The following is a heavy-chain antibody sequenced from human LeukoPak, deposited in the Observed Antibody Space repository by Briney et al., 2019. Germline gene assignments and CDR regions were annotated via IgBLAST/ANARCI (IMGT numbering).Heavy chain of an antibody. D-gene: IGHD6-19*01. Sequence: SGPTLVNPTQTLTLTCTFSGFSLSTSGVGVGWIRQPPGKALEWLALIYWDDDKRYSPSLKSRLTITKDTSKNQVVLTMTNMDPVDTATYSCAQSGLRYSSGWYWEDWFDPWGQGTLVTVSS. CDR3: AQSGLRYSSGWYWEDWFDP. V-gene: IGHV2-5*02. CDR1: GFSLSTSGVG. CDR2: IYWDDDK. J-gene: IGHJ5*02.